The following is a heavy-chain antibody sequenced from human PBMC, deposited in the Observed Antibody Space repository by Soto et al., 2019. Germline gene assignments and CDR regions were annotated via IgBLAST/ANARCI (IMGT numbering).Heavy chain of an antibody. D-gene: IGHD6-25*01. CDR1: GVSFSDYS. J-gene: IGHJ3*01. V-gene: IGHV4-34*01. Sequence: SETLSLTCAVYGVSFSDYSWTWIRQSPGKGLEWIGEINHSGASYYNPSLESRVTISRDTSKNQFSLHLNSVTAADTAVYSCAGEPKGGPAAGAFDLWGQGTMVTVSS. CDR2: INHSGAS. CDR3: AGEPKGGPAAGAFDL.